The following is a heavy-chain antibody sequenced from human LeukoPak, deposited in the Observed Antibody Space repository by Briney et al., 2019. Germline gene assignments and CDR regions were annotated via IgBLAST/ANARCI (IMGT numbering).Heavy chain of an antibody. D-gene: IGHD3-16*02. CDR2: IISSNGNT. V-gene: IGHV1-18*01. Sequence: ASVKVSCKASGYTFTGYGISWVRQAPGQGLEWMGWIISSNGNTNYAQKFQGRVTMTTDTSTNTAYMELRSLRSDDTAVYYCARDNSVGDIAWWFDPWGQGTLVTVSS. J-gene: IGHJ5*02. CDR3: ARDNSVGDIAWWFDP. CDR1: GYTFTGYG.